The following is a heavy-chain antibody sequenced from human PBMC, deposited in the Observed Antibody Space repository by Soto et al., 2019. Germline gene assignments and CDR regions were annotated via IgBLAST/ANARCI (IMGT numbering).Heavy chain of an antibody. CDR2: ISHDGRVT. CDR1: GFTFNSLS. D-gene: IGHD2-21*02. Sequence: QVQLVESGGGMVQPGTSLRLSCAASGFTFNSLSLHCVRQRPDKGLEWVAVISHDGRVTFYADFVKGRFTVSRDNSKNTTYLQVNSLRAEDTAVYYCAREPYGDSQYFDYWGQGTLVTVSS. V-gene: IGHV3-30*04. J-gene: IGHJ4*02. CDR3: AREPYGDSQYFDY.